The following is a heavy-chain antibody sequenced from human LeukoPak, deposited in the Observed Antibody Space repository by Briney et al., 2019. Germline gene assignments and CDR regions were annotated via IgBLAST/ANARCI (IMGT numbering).Heavy chain of an antibody. Sequence: GGSLRLSCAASGFTVSSNYMSWVRQAPGKGLEWVSVIYSGGSTYYADSVKGRFTISRDNSKNTLYLQINSLRAEDTAVYYCALAPPGADAFDIWGQGTMVTVSS. V-gene: IGHV3-53*01. J-gene: IGHJ3*02. CDR1: GFTVSSNY. CDR2: IYSGGST. CDR3: ALAPPGADAFDI.